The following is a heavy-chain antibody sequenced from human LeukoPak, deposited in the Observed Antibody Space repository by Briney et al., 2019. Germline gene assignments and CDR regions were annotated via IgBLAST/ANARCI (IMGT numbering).Heavy chain of an antibody. CDR3: AWTICSAPYLQGAFDY. Sequence: SGPALVKPTQTLTLTCTFSGFSLSTSGMCVSWIRQPPGKALEWLARIDWDDDKYYSTSLKTRLTISKDTSKNQVVLTMTNMDPVDTATYYCAWTICSAPYLQGAFDYWGQGTLVTVSS. CDR2: IDWDDDK. V-gene: IGHV2-70*11. D-gene: IGHD6-19*01. CDR1: GFSLSTSGMC. J-gene: IGHJ4*02.